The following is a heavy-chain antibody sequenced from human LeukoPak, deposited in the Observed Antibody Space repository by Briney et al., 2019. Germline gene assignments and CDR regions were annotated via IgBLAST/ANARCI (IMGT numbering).Heavy chain of an antibody. CDR3: ARVSLGEVVVAVDYYYYMDV. V-gene: IGHV4-38-2*02. CDR2: IYHSGST. CDR1: GYSISSGYY. D-gene: IGHD2-15*01. J-gene: IGHJ6*03. Sequence: SETLSLTCTVSGYSISSGYYWGWIRQPPGKGLEWIGSIYHSGSTYYNPSLKSRVTISVDTSKNQFSLKLSSVTAADTAVYYCARVSLGEVVVAVDYYYYMDVWGKGTTVTVSS.